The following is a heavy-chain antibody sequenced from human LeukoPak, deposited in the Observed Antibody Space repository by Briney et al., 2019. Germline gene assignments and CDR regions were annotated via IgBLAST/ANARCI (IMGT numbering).Heavy chain of an antibody. CDR3: ARDVVARYCSSTSCYEGWAAFDI. Sequence: GESLKISCKGSGYSFTTYWIGWVRQMPGKGLEWMGMIYPGDSDTRYSPSFQGQVTISADRSNTTAYLQWSSLKPSDTAMYYCARDVVARYCSSTSCYEGWAAFDIWGQGTMVTVSS. D-gene: IGHD2-2*01. CDR1: GYSFTTYW. CDR2: IYPGDSDT. V-gene: IGHV5-51*01. J-gene: IGHJ3*02.